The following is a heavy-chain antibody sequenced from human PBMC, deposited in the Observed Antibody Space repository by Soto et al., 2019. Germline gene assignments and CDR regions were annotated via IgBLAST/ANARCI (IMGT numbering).Heavy chain of an antibody. J-gene: IGHJ6*02. Sequence: SVKVSCKASGFTFTSSAVQWVRQARGQRLEWIGWIVVGSGNTNYAQKFQERVTITRDMSTSTAYMELSSLRSEDTAVYYCAAEPSRGWNYANDYYYGMDVWGQGTTVTVSS. D-gene: IGHD1-7*01. CDR2: IVVGSGNT. V-gene: IGHV1-58*01. CDR3: AAEPSRGWNYANDYYYGMDV. CDR1: GFTFTSSA.